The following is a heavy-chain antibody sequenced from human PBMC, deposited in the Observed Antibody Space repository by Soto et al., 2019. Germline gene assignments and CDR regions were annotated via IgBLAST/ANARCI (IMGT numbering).Heavy chain of an antibody. Sequence: ASVKVSFKASGYTFTSYGISWVRQAPGQGLEWMGWISAYNGNTNYAQKLQGRVTMTTDTSTSTAYMELRSLRSDDTAVYYCAGVIAAGWFDPWGQGTLVTVSS. CDR2: ISAYNGNT. V-gene: IGHV1-18*04. CDR1: GYTFTSYG. D-gene: IGHD6-13*01. J-gene: IGHJ5*02. CDR3: AGVIAAGWFDP.